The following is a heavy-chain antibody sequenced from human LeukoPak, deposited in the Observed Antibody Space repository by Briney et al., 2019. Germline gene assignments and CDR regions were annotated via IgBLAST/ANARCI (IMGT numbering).Heavy chain of an antibody. CDR1: GGSISSYY. J-gene: IGHJ3*02. V-gene: IGHV4-4*07. CDR3: ARDDRAGYYDSTFAFDI. Sequence: KPSETLSLTCTVSGGSISSYYWSWIRQPAGKGLEWIGRIYTSGSTNYNPSLKSRVTMSVDTSKNQFSLKLSSATAADTAVYYCARDDRAGYYDSTFAFDIWGQGTMVTVSS. CDR2: IYTSGST. D-gene: IGHD3-22*01.